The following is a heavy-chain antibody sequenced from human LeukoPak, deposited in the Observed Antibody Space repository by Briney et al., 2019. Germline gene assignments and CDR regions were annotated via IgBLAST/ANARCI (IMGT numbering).Heavy chain of an antibody. CDR1: GFTFSSYA. J-gene: IGHJ6*03. Sequence: GGSLRLSCAASGFTFSSYAMSWVRQAPGKGLEWVSAISGSGGSTYYADSVKGRFTISRDNSKNTLYLQMNSLRAEDTAVYYCAKDAVGSSWTNYYYYYYMDVWGKGTTVTVSS. CDR2: ISGSGGST. CDR3: AKDAVGSSWTNYYYYYYMDV. D-gene: IGHD6-13*01. V-gene: IGHV3-23*01.